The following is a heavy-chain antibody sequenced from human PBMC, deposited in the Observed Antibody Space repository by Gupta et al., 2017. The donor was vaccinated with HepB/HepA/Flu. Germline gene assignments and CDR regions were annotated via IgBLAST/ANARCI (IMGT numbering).Heavy chain of an antibody. CDR1: GFTFSRSD. D-gene: IGHD3-10*01. V-gene: IGHV3-23*01. Sequence: EVQLLESGGGLVQPGGSLRLSCEASGFTFSRSDMSWVRHVPGKGLEWVSAISSNGGLTYYSDSVEGRFTVSRDNSRNTLHLEMESLRVEDTAIYYCAKMPAYYGYGSHHMDVWGKGTTVTVS. CDR3: AKMPAYYGYGSHHMDV. J-gene: IGHJ6*03. CDR2: ISSNGGLT.